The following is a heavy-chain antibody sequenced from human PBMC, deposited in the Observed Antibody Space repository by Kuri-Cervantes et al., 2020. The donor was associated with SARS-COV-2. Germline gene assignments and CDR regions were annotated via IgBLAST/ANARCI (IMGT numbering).Heavy chain of an antibody. CDR3: AKDEGDIVVVPAATGY. CDR2: ISSSSSYI. D-gene: IGHD2-2*01. J-gene: IGHJ4*02. Sequence: TCAVSGYSISSGYYRGWVRQAPGKGLEWVSSISSSSSYIYYADSVKGRFTISRDNAKNPLYLQMNSLRAEDAAVYYCAKDEGDIVVVPAATGYWGQGTLVTVSS. CDR1: GYSISSGYY. V-gene: IGHV3-21*01.